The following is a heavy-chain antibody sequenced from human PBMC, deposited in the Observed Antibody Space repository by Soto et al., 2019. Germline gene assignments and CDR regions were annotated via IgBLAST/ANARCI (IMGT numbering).Heavy chain of an antibody. Sequence: ASVKVSWKASGYTFTSYGISWVRQAPGQGLEWMGWISAYNGNTNYAQKLQGRVTMTTDTSTSTAYMELRSLRSDDTAVYYCARDGAVAGTGYYYHVLDFCSQGTTVTGSS. CDR3: ARDGAVAGTGYYYHVLDF. V-gene: IGHV1-18*01. J-gene: IGHJ6*02. CDR1: GYTFTSYG. D-gene: IGHD6-19*01. CDR2: ISAYNGNT.